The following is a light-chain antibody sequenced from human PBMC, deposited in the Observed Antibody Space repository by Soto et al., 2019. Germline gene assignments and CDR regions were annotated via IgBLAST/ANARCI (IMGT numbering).Light chain of an antibody. CDR1: QSILYSANSKNY. CDR2: WAS. CDR3: QQYYTTPRT. Sequence: DIVMTQSPDSLAVSLGERATINCKSSQSILYSANSKNYLAWFQQKPGQPPKLLLYWASTRESGVPDRFSGSGSATDFTLTISGLQTEDGAVYYCQQYYTTPRTFGQGTKVEIK. J-gene: IGKJ1*01. V-gene: IGKV4-1*01.